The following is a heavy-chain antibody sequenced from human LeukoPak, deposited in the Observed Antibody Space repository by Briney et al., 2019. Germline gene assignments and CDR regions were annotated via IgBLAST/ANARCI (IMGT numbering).Heavy chain of an antibody. CDR1: GGSFSGYY. V-gene: IGHV4-34*01. D-gene: IGHD3-10*01. J-gene: IGHJ5*02. Sequence: SETLSLTCAVYGGSFSGYYWSWIRQPPGKGLEWIGEINRSGSTNYNPSLKSRVTISVDASKNQFSLKLSSVTAADTAVYYCARGDSRGYYGSGSYYNPKYNWFDPWGQGTLVTVSS. CDR2: INRSGST. CDR3: ARGDSRGYYGSGSYYNPKYNWFDP.